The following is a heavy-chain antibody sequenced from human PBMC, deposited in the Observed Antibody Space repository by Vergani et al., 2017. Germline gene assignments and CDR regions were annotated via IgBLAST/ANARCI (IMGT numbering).Heavy chain of an antibody. J-gene: IGHJ6*02. CDR2: IYSGGST. Sequence: EVQLVETGGGLIQPGGSLRRSCAASGFTVSSNYMSWVRQAPGKGLEWVSVIYSGGSTYYADSVKGRFTISRDNSKNTLYLQMNSLRAEDTAVYYCASGSYYYYYGMDVWGQGTTVTVSS. CDR1: GFTVSSNY. D-gene: IGHD1-26*01. V-gene: IGHV3-53*02. CDR3: ASGSYYYYYGMDV.